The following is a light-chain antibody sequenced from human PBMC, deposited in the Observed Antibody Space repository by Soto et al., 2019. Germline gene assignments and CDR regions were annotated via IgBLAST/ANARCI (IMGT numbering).Light chain of an antibody. CDR2: GVT. Sequence: QSVLTQPASVSGSPGQSIAISCTGTSSDVGGYNSVSWYQQHPGKVPKVMIYGVTNRPSGVSDRFSGSKSGNTASLTISGLQADDEADYYCCSYTNTNTLVFGTGTKVTVL. CDR1: SSDVGGYNS. J-gene: IGLJ1*01. V-gene: IGLV2-14*01. CDR3: CSYTNTNTLV.